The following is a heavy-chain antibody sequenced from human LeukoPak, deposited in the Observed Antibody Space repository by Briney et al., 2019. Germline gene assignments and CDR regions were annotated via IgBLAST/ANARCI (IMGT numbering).Heavy chain of an antibody. D-gene: IGHD3-10*01. CDR1: GFTFSDYN. J-gene: IGHJ4*02. CDR2: ISSSSSYI. V-gene: IGHV3-21*01. CDR3: ARDSYFHASGTYYNYFDY. Sequence: GRSLRLSCAASGFTFSDYNMNWVRQAPGKGLEWVSSISSSSSYIYYAGSVKGRFTISRDNAKNSLYLQMNSLRAEDTAVYYCARDSYFHASGTYYNYFDYWGQGTLVTVSS.